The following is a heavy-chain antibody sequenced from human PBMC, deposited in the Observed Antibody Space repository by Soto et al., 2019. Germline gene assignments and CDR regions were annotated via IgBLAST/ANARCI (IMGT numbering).Heavy chain of an antibody. CDR3: ARAPRASLLDYWYFDL. J-gene: IGHJ2*01. CDR1: GGSISSYY. Sequence: QVQLQESGPGLVKPSEILSLTCTVSGGSISSYYCSWIRQPPGKGLAWIGYIYYSGSTNYNPPLKSRVTISVDTSKNQFSLKLSSVTAADTAVYCCARAPRASLLDYWYFDLWGRGTLVTVSS. V-gene: IGHV4-59*01. CDR2: IYYSGST.